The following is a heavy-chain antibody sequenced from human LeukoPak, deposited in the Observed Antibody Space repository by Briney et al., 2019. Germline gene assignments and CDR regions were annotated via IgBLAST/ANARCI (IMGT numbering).Heavy chain of an antibody. J-gene: IGHJ4*02. CDR1: GFTFSGSA. D-gene: IGHD4-17*01. V-gene: IGHV3-73*01. CDR3: TRFGSDDGEYAY. CDR2: IRSKANSYAT. Sequence: GGSLRLSCAASGFTFSGSAMHWVRQASGRGLEWVGRIRSKANSYATAYAASVKGRFTISRDDSKNTAYLQLNSLKTEDTAVYYCTRFGSDDGEYAYWGQGTLVTVSS.